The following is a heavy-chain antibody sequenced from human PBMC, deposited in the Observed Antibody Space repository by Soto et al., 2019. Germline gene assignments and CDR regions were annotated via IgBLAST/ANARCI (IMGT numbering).Heavy chain of an antibody. CDR1: GFTFSSYA. V-gene: IGHV3-23*01. J-gene: IGHJ4*02. Sequence: EVQLLESGGGLVQPGGSLRLSCAASGFTFSSYAMSWVRQAPGKGLEWVSAISGSGGSTYYADSVKGRFTISRDNSKNTLYRQMNGLRAKDTAVYYCAKENTWELRSDFDYWGQGTLVTVSS. CDR3: AKENTWELRSDFDY. D-gene: IGHD1-26*01. CDR2: ISGSGGST.